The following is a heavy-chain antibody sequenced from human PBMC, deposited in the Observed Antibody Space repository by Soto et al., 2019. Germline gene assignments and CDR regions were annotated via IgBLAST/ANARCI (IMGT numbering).Heavy chain of an antibody. V-gene: IGHV4-4*07. CDR3: ARDRYDILTGPWGGYYYYYGMDV. Sequence: PSETLSLTCTVSGGSISSYYWSWIRQPAGKGLEWIGRIYTSGSTNYNPSLKSRVTMSVDTSKNQFSLKLSSVTAADTAVYYCARDRYDILTGPWGGYYYYYGMDVWGQGTTVTVSS. CDR2: IYTSGST. J-gene: IGHJ6*02. D-gene: IGHD3-9*01. CDR1: GGSISSYY.